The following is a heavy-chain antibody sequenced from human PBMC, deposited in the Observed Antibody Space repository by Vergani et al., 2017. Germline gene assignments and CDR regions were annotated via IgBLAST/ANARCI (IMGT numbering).Heavy chain of an antibody. V-gene: IGHV3-33*06. J-gene: IGHJ4*02. CDR3: AKMWLEGCSGGSCYSELYFDY. Sequence: QVQLVESGGGVVQPGRSLRLSCAASGFTFSSYGMHWVRQAPGKGLEWVAVIWYDGSNKYYADSVKGRFTISRDNSKNTLYLQMNSLRAEDTAVYYCAKMWLEGCSGGSCYSELYFDYWGQGTLVTVSS. CDR1: GFTFSSYG. D-gene: IGHD2-15*01. CDR2: IWYDGSNK.